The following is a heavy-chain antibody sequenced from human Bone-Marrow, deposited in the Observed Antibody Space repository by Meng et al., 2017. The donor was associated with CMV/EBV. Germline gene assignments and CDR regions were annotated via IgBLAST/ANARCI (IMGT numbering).Heavy chain of an antibody. J-gene: IGHJ6*02. CDR3: ARDQVGGSGFRYYYYGMAV. V-gene: IGHV3-30*04. CDR2: ISYDGSNK. CDR1: GFTFSSYA. Sequence: GESLKISCAASGFTFSSYAMHWVRQAPGKGLEWVAVISYDGSNKYYADSVKGRFTISRDNSKNTLYLQMNSLRAEDTAVYYCARDQVGGSGFRYYYYGMAVWGQGPTVPVYS. D-gene: IGHD6-19*01.